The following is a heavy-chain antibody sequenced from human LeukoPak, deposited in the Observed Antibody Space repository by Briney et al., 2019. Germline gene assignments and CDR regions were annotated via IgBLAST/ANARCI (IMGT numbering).Heavy chain of an antibody. J-gene: IGHJ3*02. V-gene: IGHV1-69*13. CDR2: IIPIFGTA. D-gene: IGHD1-1*01. CDR3: ARLMEEDWNDGAFDI. CDR1: GGTFSSYA. Sequence: SVKVSCKASGGTFSSYAISWVRQAPGQGLEWMGGIIPIFGTANYAQKFQGRVTITADESTSTAYMELSSLRSGDTAVYYCARLMEEDWNDGAFDIWGQGTMVTVSS.